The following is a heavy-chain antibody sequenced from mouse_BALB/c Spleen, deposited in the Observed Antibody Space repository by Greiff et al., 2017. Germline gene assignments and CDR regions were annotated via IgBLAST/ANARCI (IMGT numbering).Heavy chain of an antibody. V-gene: IGHV5-12-2*01. CDR2: ISNGGGST. D-gene: IGHD2-4*01. CDR3: ARRGDYDDYYAMDY. CDR1: GFTFSSYT. J-gene: IGHJ4*01. Sequence: EVKVVESGGGLVQPGGSLKLSCAASGFTFSSYTMSWVRQTPEKRLEWVAYISNGGGSTYYPDTVKGRFTISRDNAKNTLYLQMSSLKSEDTAMYYCARRGDYDDYYAMDYWGQGTSVTVSS.